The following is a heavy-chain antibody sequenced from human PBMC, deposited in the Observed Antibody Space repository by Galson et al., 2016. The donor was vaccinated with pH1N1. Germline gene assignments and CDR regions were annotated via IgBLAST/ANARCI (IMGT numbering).Heavy chain of an antibody. J-gene: IGHJ6*03. V-gene: IGHV1-69*05. Sequence: SVKVSCKASESIFNKYAISWVRRAPGQGLEWMGGIIAVFKTTNYAQKFQGRVTITTDESTSIVYMELRSLRSEDTAIYYCARSPFYYNSYMDVWGKGTTVTVSS. CDR1: ESIFNKYA. CDR3: ARSPFYYNSYMDV. CDR2: IIAVFKTT.